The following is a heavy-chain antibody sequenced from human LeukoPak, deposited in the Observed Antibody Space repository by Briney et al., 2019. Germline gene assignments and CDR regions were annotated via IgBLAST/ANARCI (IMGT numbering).Heavy chain of an antibody. J-gene: IGHJ6*03. Sequence: GGSLRLSCAASGFTFSSYEMNWVRQAPGKGLEWVSYISSSGSTKYYADSVKGRFTLSRDNAKNSLYLQMNSLRAEDTAVYYCARGNYYYYYMDVWGKGTRVTISS. CDR2: ISSSGSTK. CDR1: GFTFSSYE. CDR3: ARGNYYYYYMDV. V-gene: IGHV3-48*03.